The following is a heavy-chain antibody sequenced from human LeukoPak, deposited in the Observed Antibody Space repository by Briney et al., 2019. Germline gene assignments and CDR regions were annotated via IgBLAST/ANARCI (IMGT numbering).Heavy chain of an antibody. J-gene: IGHJ6*03. Sequence: PGRSLRLSCAASGFTFDDYAMHWVRQAPGKGLEWVSGISWNSGSIGYADSVKGRFTISRDNAKNSLYLQMNSLRAEDTAVYYCAEDKYNFWSGSNYYYMDVWGKGTTVTVSS. V-gene: IGHV3-9*01. CDR1: GFTFDDYA. CDR2: ISWNSGSI. D-gene: IGHD3-3*01. CDR3: AEDKYNFWSGSNYYYMDV.